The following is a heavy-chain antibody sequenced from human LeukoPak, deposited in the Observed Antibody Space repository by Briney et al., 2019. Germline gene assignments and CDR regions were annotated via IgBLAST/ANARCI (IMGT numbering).Heavy chain of an antibody. V-gene: IGHV3-7*01. J-gene: IGHJ3*02. D-gene: IGHD6-13*01. CDR3: ARVGQQLVRWGAFDI. CDR2: IKLDGSEE. CDR1: RFTSSGLW. Sequence: GGCLRLSPAASRFTSSGLWMSRVRQTPGKGLEWVANIKLDGSEEYSVDTVKGRFTISRDNAKNSLYLQMNSLRAEDTAVYYCARVGQQLVRWGAFDIWGQGTMVTVSS.